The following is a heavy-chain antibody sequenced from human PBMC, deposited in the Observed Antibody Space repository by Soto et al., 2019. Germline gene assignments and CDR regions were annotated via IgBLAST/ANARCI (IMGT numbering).Heavy chain of an antibody. V-gene: IGHV3-23*01. CDR2: ISGSGGST. CDR1: GFTFSSYA. D-gene: IGHD3-10*01. J-gene: IGHJ6*02. Sequence: PGGSLRLSCAASGFTFSSYAMSWVRQAPGKGLEWVSAISGSGGSTYYADSVKGRFTISRDNSKNTLYLQMNSLRAEDTAVYYCAKDGFGELGRFYYGMDVWGQGTTVTVSS. CDR3: AKDGFGELGRFYYGMDV.